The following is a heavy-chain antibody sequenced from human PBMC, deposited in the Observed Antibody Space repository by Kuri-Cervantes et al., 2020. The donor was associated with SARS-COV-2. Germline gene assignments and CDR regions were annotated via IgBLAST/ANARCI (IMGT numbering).Heavy chain of an antibody. D-gene: IGHD3-22*01. J-gene: IGHJ4*02. V-gene: IGHV3-30*03. CDR2: ISHDGKNK. Sequence: GESLKISCAASGFNFSRTDMHWVRQAPGKGLEWVAVISHDGKNKKCIASGKGRFTISRDNSQNTLYLHMKSLRSEDTAMYYCARVSYDSNWGQGTLVTVSS. CDR1: GFNFSRTD. CDR3: ARVSYDSN.